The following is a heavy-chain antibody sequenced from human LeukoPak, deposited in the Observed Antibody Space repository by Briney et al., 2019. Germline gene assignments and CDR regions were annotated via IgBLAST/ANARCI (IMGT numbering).Heavy chain of an antibody. Sequence: GASVKVSSKPSGYTFTNYGIFWVRQAPRQGLEWMGLISAYSGNTNYAQKLQGRVTMTTETSTRKAYMELERLRSDDTAVYYCAIYQGSYYDTSGYLGGDYWGQGTLVTVSS. CDR1: GYTFTNYG. CDR2: ISAYSGNT. D-gene: IGHD3-22*01. CDR3: AIYQGSYYDTSGYLGGDY. V-gene: IGHV1-18*01. J-gene: IGHJ4*02.